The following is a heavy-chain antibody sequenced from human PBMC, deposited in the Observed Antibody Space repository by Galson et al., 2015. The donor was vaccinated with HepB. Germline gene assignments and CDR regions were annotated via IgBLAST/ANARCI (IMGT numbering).Heavy chain of an antibody. CDR2: ICKDGSNK. D-gene: IGHD2-15*01. Sequence: SLRLSCAASGFTFSDYGMHWVRQAPGTVLVWVGLICKDGSNKYFSASVKGRFTISSDNAKKTLYLHLNSLMAEDTAVYFCAREDKNIFVAALDSWGQGTMVTISS. J-gene: IGHJ4*02. CDR3: AREDKNIFVAALDS. V-gene: IGHV3-33*08. CDR1: GFTFSDYG.